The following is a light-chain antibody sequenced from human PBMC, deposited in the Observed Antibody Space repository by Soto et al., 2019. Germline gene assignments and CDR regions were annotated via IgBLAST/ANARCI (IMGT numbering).Light chain of an antibody. Sequence: QSALTQPASVSGSPGQSITISCTGTSSDVGAYSYVSWYQQYPGKAPKLIIYEVSSRPSGVSSRFSGSKSGNTASLTISGLQAEDEADYYCSSFERSGTRVIGGGTKLTVL. CDR3: SSFERSGTRV. CDR1: SSDVGAYSY. V-gene: IGLV2-14*01. CDR2: EVS. J-gene: IGLJ2*01.